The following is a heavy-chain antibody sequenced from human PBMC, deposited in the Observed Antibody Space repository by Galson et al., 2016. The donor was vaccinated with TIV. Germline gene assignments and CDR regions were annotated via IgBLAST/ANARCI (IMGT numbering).Heavy chain of an antibody. Sequence: SLRLSCAASGLIFSNAWMTWVRQEPGKGLEWVGRIRSHFDGGTIDYAAPVKGRFIISRDDSTQTLYLQMTSLKTEETGVYYCSRGAYGGFLGGDASDIWGQGTLVTVSS. V-gene: IGHV3-15*01. CDR2: IRSHFDGGTI. CDR3: SRGAYGGFLGGDASDI. CDR1: GLIFSNAW. J-gene: IGHJ3*02. D-gene: IGHD4-23*01.